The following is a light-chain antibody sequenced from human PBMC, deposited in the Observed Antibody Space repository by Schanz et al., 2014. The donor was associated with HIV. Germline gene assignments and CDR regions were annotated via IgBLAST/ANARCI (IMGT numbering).Light chain of an antibody. CDR2: DVV. V-gene: IGLV2-14*03. Sequence: QSALAQPASVSGSPGQSISISCTGSSSDIGGYKCVSWYQQHPDTAPKLVIYDVVKRPSGVSNRFSGSKSGNTASLTISGLQAEDEADYYCSSYTSSSTLAFGGGTKLTVL. J-gene: IGLJ3*02. CDR1: SSDIGGYKC. CDR3: SSYTSSSTLA.